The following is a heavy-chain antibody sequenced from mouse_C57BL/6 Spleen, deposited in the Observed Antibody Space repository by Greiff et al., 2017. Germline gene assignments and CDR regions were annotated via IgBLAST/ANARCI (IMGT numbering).Heavy chain of an antibody. CDR3: ARSEYFDV. CDR2: INPSNGGT. Sequence: QVQLQQPGTELVKPGASGYTFTSYWMHWVKQRPGQGLEWIGNINPSNGGTNYNEKFKSKATLTVDKSCSTAYMQLSSLTSEDSAVYYCARSEYFDVWGTGTTVTVSS. J-gene: IGHJ1*03. CDR1: GYTFTSYW. V-gene: IGHV1-53*01.